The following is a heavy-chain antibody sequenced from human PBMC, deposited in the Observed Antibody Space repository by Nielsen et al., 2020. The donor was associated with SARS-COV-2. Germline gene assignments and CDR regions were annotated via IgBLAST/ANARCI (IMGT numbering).Heavy chain of an antibody. J-gene: IGHJ6*02. Sequence: ASVKVSCKASGYTFTSYDINWVRQATGQRLEWMGWINAGNGNTKYSQKFQGRVTITRDTSASTAYMELSSLRSEDTAVYYCARDQVYTIFSVYYGMDVWGQGTTVTVSS. CDR2: INAGNGNT. V-gene: IGHV1-3*01. CDR3: ARDQVYTIFSVYYGMDV. D-gene: IGHD3-3*01. CDR1: GYTFTSYD.